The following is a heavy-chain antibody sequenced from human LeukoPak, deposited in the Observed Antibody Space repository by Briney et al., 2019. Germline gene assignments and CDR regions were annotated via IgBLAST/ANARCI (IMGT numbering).Heavy chain of an antibody. CDR2: MNPNSGNT. J-gene: IGHJ4*02. CDR1: GYTFTSYD. D-gene: IGHD4-17*01. V-gene: IGHV1-8*01. Sequence: ASVKVSCKASGYTFTSYDINWVRRATGQGFKWMGWMNPNSGNTGYAQKFQGRVTMTRNTSISTAYMELSSLRSEDTAVYYCATYVVTTRTIYYWGQGTLVTVSS. CDR3: ATYVVTTRTIYY.